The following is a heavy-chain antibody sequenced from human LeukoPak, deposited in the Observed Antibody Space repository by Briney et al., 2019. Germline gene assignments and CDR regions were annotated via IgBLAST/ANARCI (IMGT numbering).Heavy chain of an antibody. D-gene: IGHD6-19*01. V-gene: IGHV7-4-1*02. CDR3: ARDGAVAGPNFDY. J-gene: IGHJ4*02. Sequence: ASVKVSCTASGYSFTSHYVHWVRQAPGQGLEWMGWINTNTGNPTYAQGFTGRFVFSLDTSVSTAYLQISSLKAEDTAVYYCARDGAVAGPNFDYWGQGTLVTVSS. CDR2: INTNTGNP. CDR1: GYSFTSHY.